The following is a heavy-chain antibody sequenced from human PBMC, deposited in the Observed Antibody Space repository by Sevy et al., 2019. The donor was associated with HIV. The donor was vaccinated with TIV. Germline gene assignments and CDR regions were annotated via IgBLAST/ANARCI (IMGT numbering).Heavy chain of an antibody. V-gene: IGHV1-46*01. CDR2: INPSDGST. CDR1: GYTFTTYY. CDR3: ARVHTVIGSSWYGAFDI. Sequence: ASVKVSCKASGYTFTTYYMHWVRQAPGQGLEWMGLINPSDGSTRYAQKLQGRVTMTRETSTSTLYMELSSLRSEDTAVYYCARVHTVIGSSWYGAFDIWGQGTMVTVSS. D-gene: IGHD6-13*01. J-gene: IGHJ3*02.